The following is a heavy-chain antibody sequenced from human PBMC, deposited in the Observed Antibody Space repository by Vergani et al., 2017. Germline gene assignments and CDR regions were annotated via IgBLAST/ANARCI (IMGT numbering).Heavy chain of an antibody. CDR3: ARRPGGYCSNTSCRGYYDL. CDR2: IYYSGSS. D-gene: IGHD2-2*01. V-gene: IGHV4-39*01. CDR1: GGSISTTSNY. J-gene: IGHJ2*01. Sequence: QLQLQESGPGLVKPSETLSLTCTVSGGSISTTSNYWGWIRQPPGKGLEWIGSIYYSGSSYYNTSLKSRVTISVETSKNQFYLKLSSVTAADTAVYYCARRPGGYCSNTSCRGYYDLWGRGTLVTVSS.